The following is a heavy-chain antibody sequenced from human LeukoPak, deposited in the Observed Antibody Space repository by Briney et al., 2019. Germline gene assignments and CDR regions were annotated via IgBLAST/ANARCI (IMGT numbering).Heavy chain of an antibody. CDR1: GGSISSSNW. V-gene: IGHV4-4*02. CDR3: ARHVVSSGADY. Sequence: SETLSLTCAVAGGSISSSNWWSWVSQPPGKGLEWIGEIYHSGSTNYNPSLKSRVTISVDKSKNQFSLKLSSVTAADTAVYYCARHVVSSGADYWGQGTLVTVSS. D-gene: IGHD6-19*01. J-gene: IGHJ4*02. CDR2: IYHSGST.